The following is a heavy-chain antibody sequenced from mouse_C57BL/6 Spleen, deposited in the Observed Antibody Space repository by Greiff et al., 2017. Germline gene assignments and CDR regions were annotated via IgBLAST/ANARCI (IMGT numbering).Heavy chain of an antibody. D-gene: IGHD1-1*01. CDR3: ARDYGRDYAMDY. Sequence: QVQLKESGAELARPGASVKLSCKASGYTFTSYGISWVKQRTGQGLEWIGEIYPRSGNTYYNEKFKGKATLTADKSSSTAYMELRSLTSEDSAVYFCARDYGRDYAMDYWGQGTSVTVSS. CDR1: GYTFTSYG. CDR2: IYPRSGNT. J-gene: IGHJ4*01. V-gene: IGHV1-81*01.